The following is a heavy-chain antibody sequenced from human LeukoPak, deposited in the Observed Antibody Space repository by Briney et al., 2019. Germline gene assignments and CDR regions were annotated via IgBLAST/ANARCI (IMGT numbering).Heavy chain of an antibody. CDR3: ARAAKYSSGWWNYYYYYMDV. D-gene: IGHD6-19*01. Sequence: ASVKVSCKASGYTFTSYDINRVRQATGQGLEWMGWMNPNSGNTGYAQKFQGRVTMTRNTSISTAYMELSSLRSEDTAVYYCARAAKYSSGWWNYYYYYMDVWGKGTTVTVSS. J-gene: IGHJ6*03. CDR2: MNPNSGNT. V-gene: IGHV1-8*01. CDR1: GYTFTSYD.